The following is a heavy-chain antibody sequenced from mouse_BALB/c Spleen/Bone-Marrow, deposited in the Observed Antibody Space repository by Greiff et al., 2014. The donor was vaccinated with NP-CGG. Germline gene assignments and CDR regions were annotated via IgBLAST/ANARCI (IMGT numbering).Heavy chain of an antibody. J-gene: IGHJ2*01. CDR2: MNPSTGYA. Sequence: QVQLQQPGPELAKPGASVKMSCKASGYTFTDTWIHWIKQRPGQGLEWIGYMNPSTGYAEYNQNFKDKATLTVDKSSSTAYMQLSSLTSEDSAVYYCARDYWGQGTTLTVSS. CDR1: GYTFTDTW. CDR3: ARDY. V-gene: IGHV1-7*01.